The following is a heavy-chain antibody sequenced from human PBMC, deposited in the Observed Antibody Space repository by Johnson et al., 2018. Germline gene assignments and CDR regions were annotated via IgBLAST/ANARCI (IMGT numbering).Heavy chain of an antibody. CDR1: GGSFSGYY. V-gene: IGHV3-49*05. CDR2: IRSKAYGGTT. CDR3: TRDTLEWFGGYAFDI. D-gene: IGHD3-10*01. Sequence: VQLQQWGAGQLKPSETLALTCAVYGGSFSGYYWSWIRQAPGKGLEWVGFIRSKAYGGTTEYAASVKGRFTISRDDSKSIAYLTMNSLKTEDTAVYYCTRDTLEWFGGYAFDIWGQGTMVTVSS. J-gene: IGHJ3*02.